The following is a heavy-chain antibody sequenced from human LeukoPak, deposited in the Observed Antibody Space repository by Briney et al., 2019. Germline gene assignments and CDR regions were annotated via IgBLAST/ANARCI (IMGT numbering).Heavy chain of an antibody. CDR3: ARHRYGDNTFDY. Sequence: SETLSLTCTVSGGSISSYYWSWIRQPAGKGLEWIGRIYTSGSTNYNPSLKSRVTISIDTSNNQFSLKLNSVTAADTAVYYCARHRYGDNTFDYWGQGTLVTVSS. V-gene: IGHV4-4*07. D-gene: IGHD4-17*01. J-gene: IGHJ4*02. CDR1: GGSISSYY. CDR2: IYTSGST.